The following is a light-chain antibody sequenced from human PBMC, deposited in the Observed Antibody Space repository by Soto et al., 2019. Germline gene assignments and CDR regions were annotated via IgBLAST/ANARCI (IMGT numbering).Light chain of an antibody. V-gene: IGLV1-44*01. CDR2: ADN. Sequence: QLVLTQPPSASGTPGQRVTISCSGGSSNIGSNTVNWYQYLPRMAPKLLIFADNQRPSGVPDRFSASKSGTSASLAISGLHSEDEADYYCGAWDDSLNGVVFGGGTKVTVL. CDR1: SSNIGSNT. CDR3: GAWDDSLNGVV. J-gene: IGLJ2*01.